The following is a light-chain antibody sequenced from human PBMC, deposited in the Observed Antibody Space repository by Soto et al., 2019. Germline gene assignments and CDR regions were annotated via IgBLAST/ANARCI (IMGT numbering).Light chain of an antibody. Sequence: ENVFTQSPGTLSLSPGERATLSCRASQSVSTSYLAWYQHTPGQAPRLLIDATSSRATGIPDRFSGSGAGTDFTLTISRLEPEDFAVYYCHQYGSSPQTFGQGTKVEIK. V-gene: IGKV3-20*01. J-gene: IGKJ1*01. CDR1: QSVSTSY. CDR3: HQYGSSPQT. CDR2: ATS.